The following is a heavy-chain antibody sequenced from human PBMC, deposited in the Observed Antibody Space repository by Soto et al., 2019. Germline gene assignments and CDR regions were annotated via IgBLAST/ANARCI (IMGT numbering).Heavy chain of an antibody. CDR1: GFPFSTYA. CDR3: AREGVYDISVHFFDY. Sequence: LRLSCAASGFPFSTYAMHWVRQAPGKGLEWVVVISYDGAYKYYADSVKGRFTISRDNSKNTVYLQMSSLRPEDTAVYYCAREGVYDISVHFFDYWGQGALVTAPQ. D-gene: IGHD3-22*01. CDR2: ISYDGAYK. J-gene: IGHJ4*02. V-gene: IGHV3-30-3*01.